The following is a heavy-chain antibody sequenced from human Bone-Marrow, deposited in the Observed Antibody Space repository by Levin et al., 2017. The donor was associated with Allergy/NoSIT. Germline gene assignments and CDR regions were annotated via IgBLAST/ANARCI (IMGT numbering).Heavy chain of an antibody. CDR2: IWFDGIEA. CDR1: GFPFNNYV. J-gene: IGHJ4*02. CDR3: TTPRLGTFDFYY. Sequence: GGSLRLSCAASGFPFNNYVIHWVRQAPGKALEWVAVIWFDGIEAYSDDSVKGRFTISRDNSKTTVFLQMDTLRPAATALYYCTTPRLGTFDFYYCGQGSLVTVSS. D-gene: IGHD3-3*02. V-gene: IGHV3-33*01.